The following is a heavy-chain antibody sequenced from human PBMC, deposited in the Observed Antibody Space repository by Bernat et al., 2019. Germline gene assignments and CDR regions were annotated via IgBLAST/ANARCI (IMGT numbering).Heavy chain of an antibody. V-gene: IGHV2-5*02. CDR1: GFSLSTSGVG. Sequence: ITLKESGPTLVKPTQTLTLTCTFSGFSLSTSGVGVGWIRQPPGKALEWLAPLYWDDDKRYSPALKSRRTITKDTSKNQVGLTMTNMDPADTTTYYWAHGGGGMIDPWGKGTLVTVSS. CDR2: LYWDDDK. CDR3: AHGGGGMIDP. J-gene: IGHJ5*02. D-gene: IGHD3-16*01.